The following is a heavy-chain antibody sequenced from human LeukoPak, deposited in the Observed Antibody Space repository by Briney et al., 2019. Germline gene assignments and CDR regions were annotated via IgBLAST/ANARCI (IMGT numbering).Heavy chain of an antibody. V-gene: IGHV1-8*01. D-gene: IGHD4-17*01. Sequence: ASVKVSCKASGYTFTSYDINWVRQATGQGLEWMGWMNPNSGNTGYAQKFQGRVTMTRNTSVSTAYMELSSLRSEDTAVYYCARLNDYGDYREDYWGQGTLVTVSS. CDR1: GYTFTSYD. CDR3: ARLNDYGDYREDY. CDR2: MNPNSGNT. J-gene: IGHJ4*02.